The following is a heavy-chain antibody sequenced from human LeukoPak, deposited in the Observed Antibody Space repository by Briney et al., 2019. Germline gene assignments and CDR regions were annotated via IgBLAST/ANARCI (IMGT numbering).Heavy chain of an antibody. V-gene: IGHV1-69*01. J-gene: IGHJ5*02. Sequence: GASVMVSCKASGGTFSSYAISWVRQAPGQGLEWMGGIIPIFGTANYAQKFQGRVTITADESTSTAYMELSSLRSEDTAVYYCAREGDTAKLSNWFDPWGQGTLVTVSS. CDR1: GGTFSSYA. CDR2: IIPIFGTA. CDR3: AREGDTAKLSNWFDP. D-gene: IGHD5-18*01.